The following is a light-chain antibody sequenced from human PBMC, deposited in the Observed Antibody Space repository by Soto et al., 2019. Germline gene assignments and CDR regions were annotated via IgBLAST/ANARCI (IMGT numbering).Light chain of an antibody. Sequence: EIVLTQSPGTLSLSPGERATLSCRADRSVSDTLLTWFQQKPGQAPRLLIFGTSNRAPGIPDRFSGSGSGTDFTLTISRLEPDDFAVYYCHQYDSWTFGQGTKVEIK. V-gene: IGKV3-20*01. J-gene: IGKJ1*01. CDR2: GTS. CDR3: HQYDSWT. CDR1: RSVSDTL.